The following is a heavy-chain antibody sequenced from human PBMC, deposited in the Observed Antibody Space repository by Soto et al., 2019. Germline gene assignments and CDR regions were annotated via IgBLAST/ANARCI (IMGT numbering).Heavy chain of an antibody. V-gene: IGHV3-23*01. D-gene: IGHD6-19*01. J-gene: IGHJ4*02. Sequence: EVHLLESGGGLVQPGGSLRLSCAASGFTFSNYGMAWVRQAPGKGLEWVASISGNGGNTYYAGSVQGRFPISRDNSKNALYQQMNSLRAEDTAVYYCAKIKDAGGCDYWGQGTLVTVSS. CDR3: AKIKDAGGCDY. CDR2: ISGNGGNT. CDR1: GFTFSNYG.